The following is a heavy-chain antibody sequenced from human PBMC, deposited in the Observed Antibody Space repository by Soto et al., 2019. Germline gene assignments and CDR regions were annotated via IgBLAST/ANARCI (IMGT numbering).Heavy chain of an antibody. CDR3: ARDPYSSGLDAFDI. D-gene: IGHD6-19*01. J-gene: IGHJ3*02. CDR1: GYSFTNYG. Sequence: GASVKVSFTASGYSFTNYGITWVRQAPGQGFEWMGWISAYNGNTKYAQKLQGRVTMTTDASTSTAYLELRSLTSDDTAVYYCARDPYSSGLDAFDIWGQGTMVTVS. CDR2: ISAYNGNT. V-gene: IGHV1-18*01.